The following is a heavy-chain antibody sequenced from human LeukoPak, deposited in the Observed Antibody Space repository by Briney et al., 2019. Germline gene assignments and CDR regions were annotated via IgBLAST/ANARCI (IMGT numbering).Heavy chain of an antibody. J-gene: IGHJ6*02. D-gene: IGHD3-10*01. CDR2: ISGGSDYI. Sequence: NPGGSLRLSCAASGFVSSASYMSWVRKAPGKGLEWVSSISGGSDYIFYADSMKGRFAISRDNAKNSLYLQMVSLRAEDTAVYYCARVKFGEYGMDVWGQGTTVTVSS. V-gene: IGHV3-21*01. CDR1: GFVSSASY. CDR3: ARVKFGEYGMDV.